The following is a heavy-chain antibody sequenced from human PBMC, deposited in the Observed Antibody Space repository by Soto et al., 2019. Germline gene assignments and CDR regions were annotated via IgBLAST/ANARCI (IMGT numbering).Heavy chain of an antibody. D-gene: IGHD2-8*01. CDR1: GYTFTGYY. J-gene: IGHJ6*02. Sequence: ASVKVSCKASGYTFTGYYMHWVRQSPGQGLEWLGRINPKSGGTSTAQKFQGWVTMTTDTSISTASMELTRLTSDDTAIYYCARGDSTDCSNGVCSFFYNHDMDVWGQGTTVTVSS. V-gene: IGHV1-2*04. CDR2: INPKSGGT. CDR3: ARGDSTDCSNGVCSFFYNHDMDV.